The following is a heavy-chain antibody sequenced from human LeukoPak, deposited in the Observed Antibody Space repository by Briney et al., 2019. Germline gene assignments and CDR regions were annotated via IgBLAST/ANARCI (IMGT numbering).Heavy chain of an antibody. J-gene: IGHJ4*02. V-gene: IGHV4-34*01. CDR2: INHSGST. CDR1: GGSFSGYY. CDR3: ARASYAVAGRFYFDF. D-gene: IGHD6-19*01. Sequence: SETLSLTCAVYGGSFSGYYWSWIRQPPGKGLEWIGEINHSGSTNYNPSLKSRVTISVDTSKNQFSLKLSSVTAADTAVYFCARASYAVAGRFYFDFWGQGALVTVSS.